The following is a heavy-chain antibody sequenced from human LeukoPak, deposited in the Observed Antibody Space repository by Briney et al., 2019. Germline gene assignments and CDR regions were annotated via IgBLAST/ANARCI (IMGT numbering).Heavy chain of an antibody. V-gene: IGHV3-23*01. D-gene: IGHD6-19*01. CDR2: FMGIGGTT. CDR1: GFIFSTFG. J-gene: IGHJ6*02. Sequence: GGSLDSPLAAPGFIFSTFGMRGFRQAPGKGPGGGPFFMGIGGTTFYADSVKGRFTISRDNSKNTLYLQMNSLRAEDTAAYYCANAGPGYNSGSNYYYGMDVWGQGTTVTVSS. CDR3: ANAGPGYNSGSNYYYGMDV.